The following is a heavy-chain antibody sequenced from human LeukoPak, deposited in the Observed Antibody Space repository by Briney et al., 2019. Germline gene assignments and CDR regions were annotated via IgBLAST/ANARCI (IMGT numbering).Heavy chain of an antibody. J-gene: IGHJ5*02. CDR1: GFMFRSFA. CDR3: ARGMYLRASRGSETLPASDWFDP. CDR2: ISNDGSDA. V-gene: IGHV3-30-3*01. D-gene: IGHD3-10*01. Sequence: GGSLRLSCAASGFMFRSFAMHWVRQAPGKGLEWVAVISNDGSDAYYADSVKGRFTISRDNSKNTLYVQMNSLRAEDTAEYYCARGMYLRASRGSETLPASDWFDPWGQGTLVTVSS.